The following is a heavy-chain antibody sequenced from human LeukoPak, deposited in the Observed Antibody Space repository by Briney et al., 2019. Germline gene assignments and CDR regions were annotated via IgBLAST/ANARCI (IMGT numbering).Heavy chain of an antibody. J-gene: IGHJ3*02. CDR1: GFTFSSYG. CDR3: AKDKTFLEWLPQGAFDI. V-gene: IGHV3-30*18. D-gene: IGHD3-3*02. CDR2: ISYDGSNK. Sequence: SLRLSCAASGFTFSSYGMHWVRQAPGKGLEWVAVISYDGSNKYYADSVKGRFTISRDNSKNTLYLQMNSLRAEDTAVYYCAKDKTFLEWLPQGAFDIWGQGTMVTVSS.